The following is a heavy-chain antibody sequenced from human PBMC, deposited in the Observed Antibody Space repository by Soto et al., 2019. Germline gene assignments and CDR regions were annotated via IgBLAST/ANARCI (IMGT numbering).Heavy chain of an antibody. V-gene: IGHV3-33*01. J-gene: IGHJ3*02. CDR2: IGRDGSRH. Sequence: QLQLVESGGGVVQPGRSLRLSCAASGFIFSQYGMHWVRQTPDKGLEWVGLIGRDGSRHFYAESVKGRITISRDNSKNMMDLLIDSLRVEDTALYLCARDDDKPDNALGMWGQGTVVTVS. D-gene: IGHD3-22*01. CDR1: GFIFSQYG. CDR3: ARDDDKPDNALGM.